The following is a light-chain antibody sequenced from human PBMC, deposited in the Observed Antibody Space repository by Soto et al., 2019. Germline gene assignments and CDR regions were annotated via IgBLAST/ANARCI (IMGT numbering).Light chain of an antibody. CDR1: SSDIGAYKY. CDR2: EVS. V-gene: IGLV2-14*01. CDR3: SSYTSSTTLVI. Sequence: QSALTQPASVSGSPGQSITISCTGTSSDIGAYKYVSWYQHNPGKAPKLVISEVSNRPSGVSTRFSGSKSGNTASLTISGLQAEDEGQYYCSSYTSSTTLVIFGGGTKVTVL. J-gene: IGLJ2*01.